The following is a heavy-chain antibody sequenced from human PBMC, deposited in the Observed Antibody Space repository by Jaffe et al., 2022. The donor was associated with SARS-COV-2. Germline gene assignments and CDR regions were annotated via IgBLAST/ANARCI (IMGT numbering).Heavy chain of an antibody. J-gene: IGHJ6*02. Sequence: QVQLVESGGGVVQPGRSLRLSCAASGFTFSSYAMHWVRQAPGKGLEWVAVISYDGSNKYYADSVKGRFTISRDNSKNTLYLQMNSLRAEDTAVYYCARDGSGLGSGWRDYYYGMDVWGQGTTVTVSS. CDR1: GFTFSSYA. V-gene: IGHV3-30-3*01. CDR3: ARDGSGLGSGWRDYYYGMDV. D-gene: IGHD6-19*01. CDR2: ISYDGSNK.